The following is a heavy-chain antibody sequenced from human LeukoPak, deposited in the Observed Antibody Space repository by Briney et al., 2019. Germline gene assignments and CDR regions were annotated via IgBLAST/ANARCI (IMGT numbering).Heavy chain of an antibody. Sequence: SETLSLTCAVYGGSFSGYYWSWIRQPPGKGLEWIGEINHSGSTNYNPSLKSRVTISVDTSKNQSSLKLSSVTAADTAVYYCAREGDSGYCSGGSCYAWRILDYWGQGTLVTVSS. J-gene: IGHJ4*02. CDR1: GGSFSGYY. CDR2: INHSGST. V-gene: IGHV4-34*01. D-gene: IGHD2-15*01. CDR3: AREGDSGYCSGGSCYAWRILDY.